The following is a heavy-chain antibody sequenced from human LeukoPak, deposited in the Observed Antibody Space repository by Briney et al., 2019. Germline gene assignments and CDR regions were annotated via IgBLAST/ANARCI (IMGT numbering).Heavy chain of an antibody. CDR3: ARHVEMATITAPFYSYYYMDV. CDR1: GYSFTSYW. Sequence: GESLKISCKGSGYSFTSYWIGWVRQMPGKGLEGMGNIHPGDFGTRYSAYFQGQVTISADKSTSTAYLQWSSLKPSDTAMYDCARHVEMATITAPFYSYYYMDVWGTGTTVTVSS. CDR2: IHPGDFGT. D-gene: IGHD5-24*01. J-gene: IGHJ6*03. V-gene: IGHV5-51*01.